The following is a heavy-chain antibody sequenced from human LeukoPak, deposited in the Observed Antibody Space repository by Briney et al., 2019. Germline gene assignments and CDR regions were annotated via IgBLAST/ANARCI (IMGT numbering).Heavy chain of an antibody. D-gene: IGHD3-9*01. J-gene: IGHJ5*02. CDR2: IYYTGGT. V-gene: IGHV4-59*01. Sequence: SETLSLTCPVSGGSISGSHWYWIRQPPGKGLEWIGYIYYTGGTSYNPSLKSRVTISVDTSKNQFSLKLSSVTAADTAVYYCARHYNSWFDPWGQGTLVTVPS. CDR1: GGSISGSH. CDR3: ARHYNSWFDP.